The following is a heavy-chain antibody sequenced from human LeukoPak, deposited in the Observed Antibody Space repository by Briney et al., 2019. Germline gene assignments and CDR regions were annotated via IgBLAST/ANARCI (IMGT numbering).Heavy chain of an antibody. V-gene: IGHV4-59*01. D-gene: IGHD4-17*01. Sequence: SETLSLTCTVSGGSISSYYWSRIRQPPGKGLEWIGYIYYSGSTNYNPSLKSRVTISVDTSKNQFSLKLSSVTAADTAVYYCAGTTVTRSGGDYWGQGTLVTVSS. CDR1: GGSISSYY. CDR3: AGTTVTRSGGDY. CDR2: IYYSGST. J-gene: IGHJ4*02.